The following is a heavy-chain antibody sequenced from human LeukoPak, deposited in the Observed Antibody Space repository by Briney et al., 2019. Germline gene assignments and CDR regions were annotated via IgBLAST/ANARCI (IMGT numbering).Heavy chain of an antibody. V-gene: IGHV4-39*07. D-gene: IGHD5-18*01. CDR1: GGSISSSSYY. Sequence: PSETLSLTCTVSGGSISSSSYYWGWIRQPPGKGLEWIGLMYHSGSTNYNPSLKSRVIMSQDTSTNQFSLQVNSVTAADSAVYYCARSFRGYSQGYYYYAMDVWGQGTTVTVFS. CDR3: ARSFRGYSQGYYYYAMDV. CDR2: MYHSGST. J-gene: IGHJ6*02.